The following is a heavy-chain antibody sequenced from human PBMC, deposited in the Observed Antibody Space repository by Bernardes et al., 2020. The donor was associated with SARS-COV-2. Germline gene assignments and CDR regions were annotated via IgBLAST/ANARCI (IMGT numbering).Heavy chain of an antibody. J-gene: IGHJ4*02. CDR2: IVVGSGNT. D-gene: IGHD3-10*01. CDR3: AKGTAGGSVHFDY. CDR1: GFTFTSSA. V-gene: IGHV1-58*01. Sequence: SVKVSCKASGFTFTSSAVQWVRQARGQRLEWIGWIVVGSGNTNYAQKFQERVTITRDMSTSTAYMELSSLRAEDTAVYYCAKGTAGGSVHFDYWGQGTLVTVSS.